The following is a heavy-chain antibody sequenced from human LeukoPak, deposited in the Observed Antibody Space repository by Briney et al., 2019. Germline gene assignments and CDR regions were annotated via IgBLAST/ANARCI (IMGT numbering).Heavy chain of an antibody. CDR3: ASTIFGFDY. D-gene: IGHD3-3*01. Sequence: PSETLCLTCAVYGGSFSGYYWSWIRQPPGKGLEWIGEINHSGSTNYNPSLKSRVTISVDTSKNQFSLKLSSVTAADTAVYYCASTIFGFDYWGQGTLVTVSS. V-gene: IGHV4-34*01. J-gene: IGHJ4*02. CDR1: GGSFSGYY. CDR2: INHSGST.